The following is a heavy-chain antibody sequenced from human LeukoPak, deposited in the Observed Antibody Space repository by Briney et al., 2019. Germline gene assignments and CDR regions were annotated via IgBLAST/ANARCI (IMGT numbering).Heavy chain of an antibody. CDR1: GHTLSELT. CDR3: ATEMTSVVPDY. D-gene: IGHD4-11*01. CDR2: FDPENDER. Sequence: GASVKVSCKVFGHTLSELTMRWVRQAPGKGLEWMGGFDPENDERMYAGKFRGRVTMTEDISTDTAYMELSSLRSEDTAVYFCATEMTSVVPDYWGQGTLVTVSS. J-gene: IGHJ4*02. V-gene: IGHV1-24*01.